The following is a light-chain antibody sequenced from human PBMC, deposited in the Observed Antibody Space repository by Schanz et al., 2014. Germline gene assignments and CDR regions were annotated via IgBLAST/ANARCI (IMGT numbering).Light chain of an antibody. CDR2: DVS. Sequence: QSVLTQPASVSGSPGQSITISCTGSSSDVGGYNYVSWYQHHPGKAPKLMIYDVSNRPSGVSNRFSGSKSGNTASLTISGLQAEDEANYYCCSYAGSPWLFGGGTKLTVL. CDR3: CSYAGSPWL. CDR1: SSDVGGYNY. V-gene: IGLV2-14*03. J-gene: IGLJ3*02.